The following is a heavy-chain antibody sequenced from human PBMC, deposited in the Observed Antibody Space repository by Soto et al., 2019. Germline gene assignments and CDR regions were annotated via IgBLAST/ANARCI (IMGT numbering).Heavy chain of an antibody. CDR1: GYFFSSYW. V-gene: IGHV5-51*01. CDR2: IDPSDSET. J-gene: IGHJ4*02. D-gene: IGHD6-19*01. CDR3: ARRGTSGWYIGDFDY. Sequence: GESLKISCQTSGYFFSSYWIGWVRQMPGKGLEWLGIIDPSDSETRYNPSFQGQVSISVDKSISTAYLQWSSLEASDTAVYYCARRGTSGWYIGDFDYRGQGTLVTVSS.